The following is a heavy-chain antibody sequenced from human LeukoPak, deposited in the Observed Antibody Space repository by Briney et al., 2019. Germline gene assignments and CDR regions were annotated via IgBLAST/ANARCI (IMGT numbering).Heavy chain of an antibody. Sequence: GGSLRLSCAASGFTFSSYAMNWVRQAPGKGLEWVSAISGSDGSSYYADSVKGRFTISRDNSKNTLYLQMNSLRPEDTAVYYCAKDPRSLGYCTSSSCPYFDNWGQGTLVTVSS. CDR2: ISGSDGSS. CDR1: GFTFSSYA. J-gene: IGHJ4*02. CDR3: AKDPRSLGYCTSSSCPYFDN. V-gene: IGHV3-23*01. D-gene: IGHD2-2*01.